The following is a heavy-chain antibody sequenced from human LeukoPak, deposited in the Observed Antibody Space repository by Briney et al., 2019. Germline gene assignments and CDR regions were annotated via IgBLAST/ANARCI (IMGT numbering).Heavy chain of an antibody. D-gene: IGHD5-24*01. Sequence: GGSLRLSCAASGFMFDDYAMHWVRQVPGRGLEWVSLISGDGVSSFYADSVRGRFTISRDNNNNSLSLQMYSLTTEDTAFYYCAREQFSHTSNYFDNWGQGILVTAYS. CDR2: ISGDGVSS. CDR1: GFMFDDYA. J-gene: IGHJ4*02. CDR3: AREQFSHTSNYFDN. V-gene: IGHV3-43*02.